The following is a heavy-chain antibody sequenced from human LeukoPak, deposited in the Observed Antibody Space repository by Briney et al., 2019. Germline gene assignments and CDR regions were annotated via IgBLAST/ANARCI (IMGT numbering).Heavy chain of an antibody. CDR1: GFNFKDYA. Sequence: GGSLRLSCVASGFNFKDYAMTWVRQAPGKGLEWVSAIGPSGSDPHYAGSVEGRFTISRDNSKNTLYLQMNSLRAEDTAVYYCAKDRAWWAFDYWGQGTLVTVSS. CDR3: AKDRAWWAFDY. CDR2: IGPSGSDP. V-gene: IGHV3-23*01. J-gene: IGHJ4*02. D-gene: IGHD2-15*01.